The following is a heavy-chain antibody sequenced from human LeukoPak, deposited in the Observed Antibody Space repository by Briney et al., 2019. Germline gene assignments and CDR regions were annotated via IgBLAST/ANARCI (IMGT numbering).Heavy chain of an antibody. CDR3: ARDRTLYSGSSYTYYAFPY. D-gene: IGHD1-26*01. J-gene: IGHJ4*02. CDR1: GYTFTSYG. Sequence: ASVKVSCKAYGYTFTSYGISWVRQAPGQGLEWMGWISAHDGDTNYAQKLQGGVTMTTDTSTTIAYMELRGLRSDDTAVYYCARDRTLYSGSSYTYYAFPYWGQGTLVTVSS. V-gene: IGHV1-18*01. CDR2: ISAHDGDT.